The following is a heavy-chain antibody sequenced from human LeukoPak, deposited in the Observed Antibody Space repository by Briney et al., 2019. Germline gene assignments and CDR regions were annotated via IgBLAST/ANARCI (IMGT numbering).Heavy chain of an antibody. D-gene: IGHD1-26*01. CDR1: GFTFSSYA. CDR2: ISGTGGYT. CDR3: ARSTEHDY. Sequence: GGSLRLSCAASGFTFSSYAMTWVRQAPGKGLEWVSGISGTGGYTYYADSVKGRFTISRDNSKNTLYLQMNSLRAEDTAVYYCARSTEHDYWGQGTLVTVSS. J-gene: IGHJ4*02. V-gene: IGHV3-23*01.